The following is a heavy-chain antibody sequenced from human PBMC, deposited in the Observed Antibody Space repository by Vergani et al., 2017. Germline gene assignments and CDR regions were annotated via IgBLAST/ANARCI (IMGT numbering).Heavy chain of an antibody. V-gene: IGHV5-51*01. J-gene: IGHJ4*02. CDR1: GYSFTSYW. CDR2: IYPGDSDT. D-gene: IGHD3-10*01. Sequence: EVQLVPYGAEVKQPGDSLKISCKGSGYSFTSYWIGWVRQMPGKGLEWMGIIYPGDSDTRYSPSFQGQVTISAEKSISPAYLQWGSLKASDTAMYYCARATMVRGVGRVDDWGQGTLVTVSA. CDR3: ARATMVRGVGRVDD.